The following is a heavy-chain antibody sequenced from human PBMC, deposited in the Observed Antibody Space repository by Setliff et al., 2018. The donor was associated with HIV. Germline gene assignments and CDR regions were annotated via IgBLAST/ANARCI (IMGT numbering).Heavy chain of an antibody. D-gene: IGHD5-18*01. CDR3: ARDQGYSYGSGPFHS. CDR1: GYSISSGYY. CDR2: IYHSGST. Sequence: SETLSLTCAVSGYSISSGYYWGWIRQPPGKGLEWIGSIYHSGSTYYNPSLKSRVTISVDTSKNHFSLKVSSVTAADTAVYYCARDQGYSYGSGPFHSWGQGTMVTVSS. V-gene: IGHV4-38-2*02. J-gene: IGHJ3*02.